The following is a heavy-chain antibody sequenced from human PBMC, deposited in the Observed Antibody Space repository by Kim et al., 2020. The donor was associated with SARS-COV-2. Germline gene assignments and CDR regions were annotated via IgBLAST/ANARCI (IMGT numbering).Heavy chain of an antibody. D-gene: IGHD1-26*01. CDR1: GVSFSDSA. CDR3: ARARTYSGSYWDAFDI. V-gene: IGHV3-73*01. J-gene: IGHJ3*02. CDR2: IRSKTNYYAT. Sequence: GGSLRLSCAASGVSFSDSAIHWVRQASGKGLEWVGRIRSKTNYYATLYAASVEGRFTISRDNSKNTAYLLMNSLKTEETAIYFCARARTYSGSYWDAFDIWGQGTMVTVSS.